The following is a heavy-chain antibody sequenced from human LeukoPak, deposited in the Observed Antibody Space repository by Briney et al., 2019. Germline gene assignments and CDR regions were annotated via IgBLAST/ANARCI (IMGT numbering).Heavy chain of an antibody. CDR2: IYYSGST. CDR1: DVSITSSY. CDR3: ARLDGSGSYYKWGVFY. D-gene: IGHD3-10*01. V-gene: IGHV4-59*04. J-gene: IGHJ4*02. Sequence: PSETLSLTCSVSDVSITSSYWSWIRQPPGKGLEWIGYIYYSGSTYYNPSLKSRVTISVDTSKNQFSLKLSSVTAADTAVYYCARLDGSGSYYKWGVFYWGQGTLVTVSS.